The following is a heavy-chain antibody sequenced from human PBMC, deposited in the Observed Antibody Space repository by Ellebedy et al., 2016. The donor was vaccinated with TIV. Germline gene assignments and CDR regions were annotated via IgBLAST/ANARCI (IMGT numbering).Heavy chain of an antibody. J-gene: IGHJ5*02. V-gene: IGHV3-66*01. CDR2: LYPDAKT. Sequence: PGGSLRLSCEASGIIVSDYFMNWVRQAPGTGLEWVSVLYPDAKTNYTDSVNGRFIVSRDSSKNTLYLQMNSLTAEDTAVYYCARDPGGGGDFGDNWFDPWGQGTLVTVSS. D-gene: IGHD2-21*01. CDR3: ARDPGGGGDFGDNWFDP. CDR1: GIIVSDYF.